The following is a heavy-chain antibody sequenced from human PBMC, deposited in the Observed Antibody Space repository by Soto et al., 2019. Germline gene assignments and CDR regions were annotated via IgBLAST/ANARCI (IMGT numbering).Heavy chain of an antibody. CDR1: GYSISSGYY. CDR2: IYHSGST. CDR3: ARGGIEVVGVVPHWFDP. Sequence: PSETLSLTCAVSGYSISSGYYWGWIRQPPGRGLEWIGSIYHSGSTYYDPSLKSRVTISVDTSKNQFSLKLSSVTAADTAVCYCARGGIEVVGVVPHWFDPWGQGSLVTVSS. V-gene: IGHV4-38-2*01. D-gene: IGHD2-15*01. J-gene: IGHJ5*02.